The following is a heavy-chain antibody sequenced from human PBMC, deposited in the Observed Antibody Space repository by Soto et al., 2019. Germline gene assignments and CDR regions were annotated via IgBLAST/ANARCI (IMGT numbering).Heavy chain of an antibody. V-gene: IGHV3-74*01. J-gene: IGHJ6*04. CDR2: IDNAGTDS. CDR3: ARGWFGPDV. CDR1: GFTLSGRS. Sequence: EVQLVESGGGLVQPGGSLRLSCAASGFTLSGRSMHWVRQAPGKGLVWVSGIDNAGTDSTYADSVKRRFASSRDNAKNMLYLQMNSLRVEDTAVYYCARGWFGPDVWGKGTTVTVSS. D-gene: IGHD3-10*01.